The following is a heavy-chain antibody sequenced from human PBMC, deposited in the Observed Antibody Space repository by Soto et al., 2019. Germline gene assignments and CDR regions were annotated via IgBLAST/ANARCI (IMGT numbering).Heavy chain of an antibody. CDR1: GFIFSSYG. V-gene: IGHV3-21*01. Sequence: PGGSLRLSCVASGFIFSSYGMHWVRQAPGKGLEWVSSISSSSSYIYYADSVKGRFTISRDNAKNSLYLQMNSLRAEDTAVYYCASDTFTGWYAFDISGQGTMVTVSS. CDR3: ASDTFTGWYAFDI. J-gene: IGHJ3*02. CDR2: ISSSSSYI. D-gene: IGHD6-19*01.